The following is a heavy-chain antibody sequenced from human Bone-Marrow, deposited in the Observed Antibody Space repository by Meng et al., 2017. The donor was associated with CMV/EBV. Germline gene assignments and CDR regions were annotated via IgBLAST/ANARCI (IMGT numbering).Heavy chain of an antibody. J-gene: IGHJ4*02. CDR3: ARGQPIVVDPAYFFDY. Sequence: SVKVSCKASGGTFSSYAISWVRQAPGQGLEWMGGIIPIFGTANYAQKFQGRVTITTDESTSTAYMELSSLRSEDTAVYYCARGQPIVVDPAYFFDYWGQGILVTVSS. D-gene: IGHD2-2*01. CDR2: IIPIFGTA. CDR1: GGTFSSYA. V-gene: IGHV1-69*05.